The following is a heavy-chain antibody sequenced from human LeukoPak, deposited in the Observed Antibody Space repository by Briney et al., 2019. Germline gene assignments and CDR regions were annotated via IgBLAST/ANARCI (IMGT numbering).Heavy chain of an antibody. Sequence: SETLSLTCTVSGGSISSYYWSWIRQPPGKGLEWIGYIYYRGNTYYNPSLKSRVTISVDTSKSQFSLRLNSVTAADTAVYYCARQIIRGQYLIHFDYWSQGTLVTVSS. CDR3: ARQIIRGQYLIHFDY. J-gene: IGHJ4*02. D-gene: IGHD1-26*01. CDR1: GGSISSYY. V-gene: IGHV4-59*08. CDR2: IYYRGNT.